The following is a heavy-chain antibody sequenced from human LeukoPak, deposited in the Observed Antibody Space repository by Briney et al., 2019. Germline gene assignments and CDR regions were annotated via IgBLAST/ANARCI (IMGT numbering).Heavy chain of an antibody. CDR2: ISGSGRSI. Sequence: GGSLRLSCAASGFTFNSYVMTWVRQAPGKGLEWVSGISGSGRSIHYADSVKGRFTIFRDSSKNTLFLQMDSLRVEDKVVYYCAKSLGLREDYWGQGTRVIVSS. D-gene: IGHD4-17*01. V-gene: IGHV3-23*01. CDR3: AKSLGLREDY. J-gene: IGHJ4*02. CDR1: GFTFNSYV.